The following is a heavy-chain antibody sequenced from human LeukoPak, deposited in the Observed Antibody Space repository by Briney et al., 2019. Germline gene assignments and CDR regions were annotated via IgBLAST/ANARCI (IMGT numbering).Heavy chain of an antibody. V-gene: IGHV3-21*01. CDR1: GFTFNSFS. Sequence: GGSLRLSCAASGFTFNSFSMNWVRQAPGKGLEWVSSISSSSSYKYYADSVKGRFTISRDNAKRSLYLQMNSLRAEDTAVYYCGRAVGGNVFDYWGQGTQVTVAS. CDR2: ISSSSSYK. D-gene: IGHD1-26*01. J-gene: IGHJ4*02. CDR3: GRAVGGNVFDY.